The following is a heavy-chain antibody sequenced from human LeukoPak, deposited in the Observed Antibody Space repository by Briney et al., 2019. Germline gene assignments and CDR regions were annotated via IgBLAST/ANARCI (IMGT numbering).Heavy chain of an antibody. CDR1: GFTFSGSA. V-gene: IGHV3-73*01. J-gene: IGHJ4*02. Sequence: RSGGPLRLSCGASGFTFSGSAMHWVPRASGKALEWVGRSRSKANSYATAYSASVKGRLTISRDDSKNTAYLQMNSLKAEDTAVYYCTGKMAVDDYSGQRTLVTVSS. CDR3: TGKMAVDDY. D-gene: IGHD5-24*01. CDR2: SRSKANSYAT.